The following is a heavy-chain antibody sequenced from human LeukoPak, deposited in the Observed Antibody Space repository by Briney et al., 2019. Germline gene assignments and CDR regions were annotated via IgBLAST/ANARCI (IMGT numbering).Heavy chain of an antibody. V-gene: IGHV3-30-3*01. J-gene: IGHJ3*02. CDR3: ARGNLATKAFDI. CDR1: GFTFSNYA. D-gene: IGHD5-12*01. CDR2: LSYDGSNK. Sequence: PGGSLRLSCAASGFTFSNYAMHWFRQAPGKGLEWVAILSYDGSNKYYADSVKGRFTISRDNSKNTLYLQMHSLRAEDTAVYYCARGNLATKAFDIWGQGTMVTVSS.